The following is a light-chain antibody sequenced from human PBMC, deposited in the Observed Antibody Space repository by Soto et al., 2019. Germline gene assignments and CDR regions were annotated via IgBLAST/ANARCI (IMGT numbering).Light chain of an antibody. V-gene: IGLV4-69*01. CDR3: QTWGTGTWV. CDR1: SGHSSYA. J-gene: IGLJ3*02. Sequence: QPVPTQSPSASASLGASVKLTCTLSSGHSSYAIAWHQQQPEKGPRYLMKLNSDGSHSKGDGIPDRFSGSSSGGERYLTISSLQSEDEADYYCQTWGTGTWVFGGGTKLTVL. CDR2: LNSDGSH.